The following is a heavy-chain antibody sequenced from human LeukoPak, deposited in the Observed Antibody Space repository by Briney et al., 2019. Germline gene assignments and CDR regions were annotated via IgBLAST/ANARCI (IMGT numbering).Heavy chain of an antibody. J-gene: IGHJ6*03. V-gene: IGHV3-48*01. Sequence: GGSLRLSCAASGFTFSSYSMNWVRQAPGKGLEWVSYISSSSSTIYYADSVKGRFTISRDNAKNSLYLQMNSLRAEDTAVYYCAKGLFSYYYYYMDVWGKGTTVTVSS. D-gene: IGHD3-10*02. CDR1: GFTFSSYS. CDR2: ISSSSSTI. CDR3: AKGLFSYYYYYMDV.